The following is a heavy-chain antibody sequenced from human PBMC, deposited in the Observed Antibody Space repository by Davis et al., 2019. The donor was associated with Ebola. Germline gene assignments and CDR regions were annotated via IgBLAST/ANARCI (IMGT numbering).Heavy chain of an antibody. CDR3: ARDEGELLFDD. J-gene: IGHJ4*02. CDR2: IWYDGSNK. D-gene: IGHD1-26*01. CDR1: GFTFSSYG. V-gene: IGHV3-33*01. Sequence: PGGSLRLSCAASGFTFSSYGMHWVRQAPGKGLEWVAVIWYDGSNKYYADSVKGQFTISRDNSKNTLYLQMNSLRAEDTAVYYCARDEGELLFDDWGQGTLVTVSS.